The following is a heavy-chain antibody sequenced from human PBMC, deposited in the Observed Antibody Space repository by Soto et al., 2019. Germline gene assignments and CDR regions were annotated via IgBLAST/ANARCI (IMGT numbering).Heavy chain of an antibody. D-gene: IGHD1-26*01. V-gene: IGHV4-4*02. CDR1: GGSITTSVF. J-gene: IGHJ4*02. CDR3: AGGRDYDY. Sequence: SETLSLTCDVSGGSITTSVFWTGGRQFPGRGGEWIGEIAHDGHTNYNPSLSGRVTMSVDLSNSQFSLNVAYVNAADTAVYFCAGGRDYDYWGQGTLVTVSS. CDR2: IAHDGHT.